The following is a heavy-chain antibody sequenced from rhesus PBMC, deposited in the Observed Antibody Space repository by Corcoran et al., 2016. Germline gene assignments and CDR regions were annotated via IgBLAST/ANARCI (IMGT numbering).Heavy chain of an antibody. CDR1: GYTYTDYY. CDR3: ATGQGEDDYGYQEGYFDY. D-gene: IGHD3-9*01. Sequence: EVQLVQSGSEVKKPGASVKISCKASGYTYTDYYLHWVRPAPGKGLEWMGRIDPEDGEADYAQKFQDRVTITRDTSTDTAFMELSSLRSEDTAVYHCATGQGEDDYGYQEGYFDYWGQGVLVTVSS. J-gene: IGHJ4*01. CDR2: IDPEDGEA. V-gene: IGHV1-111*01.